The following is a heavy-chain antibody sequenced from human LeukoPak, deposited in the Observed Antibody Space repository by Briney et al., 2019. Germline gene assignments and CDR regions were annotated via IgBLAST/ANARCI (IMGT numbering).Heavy chain of an antibody. Sequence: PSGTLSLTCTVSGYSISSAYYWGWIRQPPGKGPEWIGSIYHSGSTYYNPSLKSRVTISVDTSKNQFSLKLSSVTAADTAVYYCARDIAAAAFDAFDIWGQGTMVTVSS. CDR1: GYSISSAYY. CDR3: ARDIAAAAFDAFDI. J-gene: IGHJ3*02. V-gene: IGHV4-38-2*02. D-gene: IGHD6-13*01. CDR2: IYHSGST.